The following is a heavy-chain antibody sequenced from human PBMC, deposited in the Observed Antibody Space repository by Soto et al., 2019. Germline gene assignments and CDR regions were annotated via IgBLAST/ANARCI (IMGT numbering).Heavy chain of an antibody. D-gene: IGHD2-2*01. V-gene: IGHV1-18*01. CDR1: GYIFTIYV. CDR2: ISAYNGNT. Sequence: SVTGSWKTSGYIFTIYVVSWVRHAHGQGLEWMGWISAYNGNTKYAQKLQGRVTMTTDTSTSTAYMELRSLRSDDTAVYYCARDCSSTSCYGYYYYYYMDVWGKGTTVTVSS. J-gene: IGHJ6*03. CDR3: ARDCSSTSCYGYYYYYYMDV.